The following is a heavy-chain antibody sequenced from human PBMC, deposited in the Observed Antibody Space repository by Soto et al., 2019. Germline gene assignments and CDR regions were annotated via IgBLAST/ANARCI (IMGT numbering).Heavy chain of an antibody. CDR2: ISSSSSTI. CDR3: ARDYSSYGPFDY. D-gene: IGHD5-18*01. J-gene: IGHJ4*02. Sequence: PGGSLRLSCAASGFTFSSYSMNWARQAPGKGLEWVSYISSSSSTIYYADSVKGRFTISRDNAKNSLYLQMNSLRAEDTAVYYCARDYSSYGPFDYWGQGTLVTSPQ. V-gene: IGHV3-48*01. CDR1: GFTFSSYS.